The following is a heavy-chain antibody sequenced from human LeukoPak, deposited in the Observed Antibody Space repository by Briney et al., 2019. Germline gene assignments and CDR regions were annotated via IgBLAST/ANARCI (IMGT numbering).Heavy chain of an antibody. D-gene: IGHD4-17*01. CDR3: ARVPVTQYYFDY. V-gene: IGHV4-59*01. J-gene: IGHJ4*02. CDR1: GGSISSYY. CDR2: IYYSGST. Sequence: RASETLSLTCTVSGGSISSYYWSWIRQPPGKGLQWIGHIYYSGSTNYNPSLKSRVTISVDTSRNQFSLKLSSVTAADTAVYYCARVPVTQYYFDYWGQGTLVTVSS.